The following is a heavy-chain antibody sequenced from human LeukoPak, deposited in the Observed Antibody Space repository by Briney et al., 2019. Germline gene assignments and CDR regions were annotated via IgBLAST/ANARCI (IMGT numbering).Heavy chain of an antibody. Sequence: PSETLSLTCAVSGGSTSSSNWWSWVRQPPGKGLEWIGEIYHSGSTNYNPSLKSRVTISVDTSKNQFSLKLSSVTAADTAVYYCARRPYSSALDYWGQGTLVTVSS. J-gene: IGHJ4*02. V-gene: IGHV4-4*02. CDR2: IYHSGST. CDR1: GGSTSSSNW. D-gene: IGHD6-25*01. CDR3: ARRPYSSALDY.